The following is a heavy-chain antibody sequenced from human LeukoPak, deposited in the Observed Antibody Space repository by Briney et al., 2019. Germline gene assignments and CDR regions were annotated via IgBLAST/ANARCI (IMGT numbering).Heavy chain of an antibody. J-gene: IGHJ4*02. Sequence: LETLSLTCTVSGGSISSYYWSWIRQPPGKGLEWIGYIYYSGSTNYNPSLKSRVTISVDTSKNQFSLKLSSVTAADTAVYYCASSLISRLDYWGQGTLVTVSS. D-gene: IGHD3-16*02. CDR2: IYYSGST. CDR1: GGSISSYY. V-gene: IGHV4-59*01. CDR3: ASSLISRLDY.